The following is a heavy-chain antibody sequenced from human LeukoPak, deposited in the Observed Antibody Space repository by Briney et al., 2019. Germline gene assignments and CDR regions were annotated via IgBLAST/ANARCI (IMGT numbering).Heavy chain of an antibody. CDR3: AKAPVTTCRGAHCYPFDY. J-gene: IGHJ4*02. V-gene: IGHV3-23*01. Sequence: GGSLRLSCAASGFTFSSYGMSWVRQAPGKGLEWVSAISGSGGSTYYADSVKGRFTISRDSSKNTLFLQMNRLRPEDAAVYYCAKAPVTTCRGAHCYPFDYWGQGTLVTVSS. CDR1: GFTFSSYG. CDR2: ISGSGGST. D-gene: IGHD2-15*01.